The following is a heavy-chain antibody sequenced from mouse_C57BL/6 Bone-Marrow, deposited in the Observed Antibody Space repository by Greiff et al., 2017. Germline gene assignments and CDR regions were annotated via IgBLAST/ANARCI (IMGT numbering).Heavy chain of an antibody. CDR2: IYPGDGDT. CDR3: ARRGVFDY. J-gene: IGHJ2*01. Sequence: QVQLQQSGPELVKPGASVKISCKASGYAFSSSWMNWVKQRPGKGLEWIGRIYPGDGDTNYNGKFKGKATLTVDKSSSTAYMQLSSLTSEDSAVYFCARRGVFDYWGQGTTLTVSS. CDR1: GYAFSSSW. V-gene: IGHV1-82*01.